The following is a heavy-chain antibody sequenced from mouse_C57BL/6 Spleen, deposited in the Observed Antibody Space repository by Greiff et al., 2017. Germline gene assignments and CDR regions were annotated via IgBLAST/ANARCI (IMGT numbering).Heavy chain of an antibody. CDR2: IDPSDSET. Sequence: QVQLKQPGAELVRPGSSVKLSCKASGYTFTSYWMHWVKQRPIQGLEWIGNIDPSDSETHYNQKFKDKATLTVDKSSSTAYMQLSSLTSEDSAVYYCARWAGTLYYFDYWGQGTTLTVSS. D-gene: IGHD4-1*01. J-gene: IGHJ2*01. CDR1: GYTFTSYW. CDR3: ARWAGTLYYFDY. V-gene: IGHV1-52*01.